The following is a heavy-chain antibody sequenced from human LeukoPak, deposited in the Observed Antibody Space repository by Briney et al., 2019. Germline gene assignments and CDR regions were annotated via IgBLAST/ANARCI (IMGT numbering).Heavy chain of an antibody. D-gene: IGHD5-12*01. Sequence: GGSLWLSCAASGFTFRNYYMSWIRQAPGKGLEWVSYISSSGSGIYYADSVKGRFTISRDNAKNSLSLQMNSLRAEDTAVYYCARDNGYSGYDFAYWGQGTLVTVSS. CDR3: ARDNGYSGYDFAY. J-gene: IGHJ4*02. CDR2: ISSSGSGI. CDR1: GFTFRNYY. V-gene: IGHV3-11*01.